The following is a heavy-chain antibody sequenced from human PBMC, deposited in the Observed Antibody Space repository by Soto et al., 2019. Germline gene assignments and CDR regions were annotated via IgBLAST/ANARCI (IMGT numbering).Heavy chain of an antibody. CDR1: GYSFTAYG. V-gene: IGHV1-18*01. D-gene: IGHD3-3*01. CDR3: ARDAPPPELRFLEWHNYDYNGMDV. CDR2: ISCYNGKT. Sequence: QVQVVQSGDEVKETGASVRVSCKTSGYSFTAYGISWVRQAPGQGLEWMGWISCYNGKTKYAQKVQGRVTMTTDTSTSTAYMEVRSLRSDDTAIYYCARDAPPPELRFLEWHNYDYNGMDVWGQATTGTV. J-gene: IGHJ6*02.